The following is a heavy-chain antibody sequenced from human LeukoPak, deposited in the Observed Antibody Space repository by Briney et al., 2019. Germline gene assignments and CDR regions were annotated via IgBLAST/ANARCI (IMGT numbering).Heavy chain of an antibody. CDR1: GFTFSSYS. CDR2: ISSSSSYI. V-gene: IGHV3-21*01. Sequence: GGSLRLSCAASGFTFSSYSMNWVRQAPGKGLEWVSSISSSSSYIYYADSVKGRFTISRDNAKNSLYLQMNSLRAEDTAVYYCARFAKQWTGELDYWGQGTLVTVSS. J-gene: IGHJ4*02. D-gene: IGHD6-19*01. CDR3: ARFAKQWTGELDY.